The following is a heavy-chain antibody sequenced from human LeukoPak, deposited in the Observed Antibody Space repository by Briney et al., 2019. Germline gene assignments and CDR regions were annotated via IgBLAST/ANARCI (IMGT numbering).Heavy chain of an antibody. J-gene: IGHJ6*03. V-gene: IGHV1-2*02. CDR2: INPNSGGT. CDR1: GYTFTGYY. Sequence: ASVKVSCKASGYTFTGYYIHWVRQAPGQGLEWMGWINPNSGGTNYARKFQGRVTMTRDTSISTAYMELSRLRSDDTAVYYCARALTDWYYYYMDVWGKGTTVTVSS. D-gene: IGHD3-9*01. CDR3: ARALTDWYYYYMDV.